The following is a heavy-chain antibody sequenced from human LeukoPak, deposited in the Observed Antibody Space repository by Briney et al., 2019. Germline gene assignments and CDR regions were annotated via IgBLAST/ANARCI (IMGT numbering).Heavy chain of an antibody. Sequence: GGSLRLSCAASGFTFSSYSMNWVRQAPGKGLEWVSSISSSSSYIYYADSVKGRFTISRDNAKNSLYLQMNSLRAEDTAAYYCAREVGATRPFDYWGQGTLVTVSS. V-gene: IGHV3-21*01. CDR3: AREVGATRPFDY. D-gene: IGHD1-26*01. CDR2: ISSSSSYI. CDR1: GFTFSSYS. J-gene: IGHJ4*02.